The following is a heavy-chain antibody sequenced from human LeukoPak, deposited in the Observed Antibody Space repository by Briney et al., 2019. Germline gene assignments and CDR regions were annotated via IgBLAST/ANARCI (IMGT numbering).Heavy chain of an antibody. CDR2: INSDGSST. CDR1: GFTFSSFG. D-gene: IGHD6-13*01. CDR3: ARELLSSWYYFDY. V-gene: IGHV3-74*01. J-gene: IGHJ4*02. Sequence: PGGSLRLSCAASGFTFSSFGIHWVRQAPGKGLVWVSRINSDGSSTSYADSVKGRFTISRDNAKNTLYLQMNSLRAEDTAVYYCARELLSSWYYFDYWGQGTLVTVSS.